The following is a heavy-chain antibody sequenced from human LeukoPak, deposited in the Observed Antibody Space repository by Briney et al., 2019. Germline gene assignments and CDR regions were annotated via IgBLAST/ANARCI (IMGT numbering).Heavy chain of an antibody. CDR2: IKPNRGGT. Sequence: ASVKVSCKASGYTFTGYYRHWVRQAPGQGLEWMGWIKPNRGGTTSAHNFQGRVNMTRDTSISTAYMELSSLRYDATAVYYCATNILVRDIINWFDPWGQGTLVTVSS. CDR1: GYTFTGYY. D-gene: IGHD3-10*01. J-gene: IGHJ5*02. CDR3: ATNILVRDIINWFDP. V-gene: IGHV1-2*02.